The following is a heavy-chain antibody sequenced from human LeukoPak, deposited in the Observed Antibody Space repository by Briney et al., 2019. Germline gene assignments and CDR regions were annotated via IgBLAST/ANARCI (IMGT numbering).Heavy chain of an antibody. Sequence: PGGSLRLSCTASGFTFSTYSMNWVRQAPGKGLEWVSSITSSRIYIYYADSVKGRFTISRDNAKNSLYLQMNSLRAEDTAVYYCARDGSRGNLVTAPDFWGQGTLVTVSS. CDR2: ITSSRIYI. J-gene: IGHJ4*02. CDR3: ARDGSRGNLVTAPDF. D-gene: IGHD2-21*02. V-gene: IGHV3-21*01. CDR1: GFTFSTYS.